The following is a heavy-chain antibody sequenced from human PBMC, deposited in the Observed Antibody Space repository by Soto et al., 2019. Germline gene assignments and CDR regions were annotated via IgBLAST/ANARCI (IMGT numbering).Heavy chain of an antibody. CDR3: AREYYMDTAMVTTPGLEY. Sequence: GGSLRLSCAASGFTFSSYAMHWVRQAPGKGLEWVAVISYDGSNKYYADSVKGRFTISRDNSKNTLYLQMNSLRAEDTAVYYCAREYYMDTAMVTTPGLEYWGQGTLVTVSS. D-gene: IGHD5-18*01. V-gene: IGHV3-30-3*01. CDR1: GFTFSSYA. J-gene: IGHJ4*02. CDR2: ISYDGSNK.